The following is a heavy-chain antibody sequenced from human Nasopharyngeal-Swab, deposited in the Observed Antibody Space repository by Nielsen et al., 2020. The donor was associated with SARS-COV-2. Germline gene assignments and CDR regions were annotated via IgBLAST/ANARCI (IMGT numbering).Heavy chain of an antibody. Sequence: ASVKVSCKASGYTFTGYYMHWVRQAPGQGLEWMVWINPNSGGTNSAQKFQGWVTMTRDTSISTAYMELSRLRSDDTAVYYCARSHIVVVTDAFDIWGQGTMVTVSS. D-gene: IGHD2-21*02. J-gene: IGHJ3*02. CDR2: INPNSGGT. V-gene: IGHV1-2*04. CDR3: ARSHIVVVTDAFDI. CDR1: GYTFTGYY.